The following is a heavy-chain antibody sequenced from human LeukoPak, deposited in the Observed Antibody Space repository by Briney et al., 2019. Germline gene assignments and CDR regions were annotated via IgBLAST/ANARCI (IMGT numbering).Heavy chain of an antibody. CDR3: ARVTTGVYWFDP. CDR1: GGSISSGDYY. V-gene: IGHV4-30-4*01. J-gene: IGHJ5*02. Sequence: SQTLSLTCTVSGGSISSGDYYWSWIRQPPGKGLEWNGYIYYSGSTYYNPSLKSRVTISVDTSKNQFSLKLSSVTAADTAVYYCARVTTGVYWFDPWGQGTLVTVSS. D-gene: IGHD4-23*01. CDR2: IYYSGST.